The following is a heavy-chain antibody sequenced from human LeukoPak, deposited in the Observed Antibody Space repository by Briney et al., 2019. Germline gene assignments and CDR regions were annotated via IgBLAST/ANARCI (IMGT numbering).Heavy chain of an antibody. CDR2: IHYSGSS. D-gene: IGHD2-8*01. V-gene: IGHV4-59*08. CDR3: ARHALYGLRPGYYYFDY. J-gene: IGHJ4*02. Sequence: PSETLSLTCTVSGGSISTYYWSWIRQPPGKGLEWIGFIHYSGSSNYNPPLKSRVTISVDTSKNQFSLKLSSVTAADTAVYYCARHALYGLRPGYYYFDYWGQGTLVTVSS. CDR1: GGSISTYY.